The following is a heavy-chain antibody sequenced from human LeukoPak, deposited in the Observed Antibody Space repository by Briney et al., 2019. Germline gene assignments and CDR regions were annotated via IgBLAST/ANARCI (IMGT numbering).Heavy chain of an antibody. D-gene: IGHD3-22*01. V-gene: IGHV4-59*08. CDR2: IYYSGST. Sequence: SETLSLTCTVSGGSISSNYWSWIQQPPGKGLEWIGHIYYSGSTNYNPSLRSRVTISVDTSKNQFSLKLSSVTAADTAVYYCARRVIPNSFDPWGQGTLVTVSS. J-gene: IGHJ5*02. CDR3: ARRVIPNSFDP. CDR1: GGSISSNY.